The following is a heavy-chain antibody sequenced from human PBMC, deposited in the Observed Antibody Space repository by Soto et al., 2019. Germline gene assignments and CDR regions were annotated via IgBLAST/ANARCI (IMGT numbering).Heavy chain of an antibody. CDR2: IYYSGST. V-gene: IGHV4-59*01. CDR1: GGSISSYY. Sequence: QVQLQESGPGLVKPSETLSLTCTVSGGSISSYYWSWIRQPPGKGLEWIGYIYYSGSTNYNPSLKSRVTISVDTSKNQFSLKLSSVTAADTAVYYCARIEQWLVHRWYFDLWGRGTLVTVSS. D-gene: IGHD6-19*01. J-gene: IGHJ2*01. CDR3: ARIEQWLVHRWYFDL.